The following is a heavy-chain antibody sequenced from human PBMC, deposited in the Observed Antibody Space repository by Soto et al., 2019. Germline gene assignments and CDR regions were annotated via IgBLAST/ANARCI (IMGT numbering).Heavy chain of an antibody. CDR3: ARPIRSPFKA. Sequence: EEQLVESGGGLVQLGGSLRLSCAASGFSVSEKHMSWVRQAPGKGLEWVSTIYSIYGRSRTCYADSVEGRFTISRDNSKNTLSLKWKHWRAEDRPVYYCARPIRSPFKAWGQGAMVTVSS. CDR2: IYSIYGRSRT. CDR1: GFSVSEKH. J-gene: IGHJ3*01. V-gene: IGHV3-66*04. D-gene: IGHD3-10*01.